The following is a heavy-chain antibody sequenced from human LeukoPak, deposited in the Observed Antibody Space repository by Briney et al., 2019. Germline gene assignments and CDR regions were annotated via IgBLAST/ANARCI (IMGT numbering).Heavy chain of an antibody. D-gene: IGHD1-26*01. J-gene: IGHJ5*02. CDR2: IIPIFGTA. Sequence: SVKASCKASGGTFSSYAISWVRQAPGQGLEWMGGIIPIFGTANYAQKFQGRVTITADESTSTAYMELSSLRSEDTAAYYCARDNSVGDVAWWFDPWGQGTLVTVSS. CDR1: GGTFSSYA. CDR3: ARDNSVGDVAWWFDP. V-gene: IGHV1-69*13.